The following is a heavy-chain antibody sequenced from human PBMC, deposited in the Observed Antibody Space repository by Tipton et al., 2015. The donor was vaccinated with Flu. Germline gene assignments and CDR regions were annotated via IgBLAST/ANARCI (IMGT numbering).Heavy chain of an antibody. Sequence: QVQLVQSGAEVKKPGASVKVSCKASGYTFTGYYMHWVRQAPGQGLEWMGWINPNSGGTNYAQKFQGRVTMTRDTSISTAYMELCRLRSDDTAVYYCARVRVRPDPYYYGMDVWGQGTTVTVSS. V-gene: IGHV1-2*02. CDR2: INPNSGGT. J-gene: IGHJ6*02. D-gene: IGHD4/OR15-4a*01. CDR1: GYTFTGYY. CDR3: ARVRVRPDPYYYGMDV.